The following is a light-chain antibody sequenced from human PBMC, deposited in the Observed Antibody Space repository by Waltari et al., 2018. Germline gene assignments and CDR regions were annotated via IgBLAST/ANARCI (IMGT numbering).Light chain of an antibody. CDR3: CSYAGSSTFDVV. Sequence: QSALTQPASVSGSPGQSITIPCTGTSSDVGSYNLVSWYQQQPGKAPKPMIYEGSKRPSGVSTRFSGSKSGNTASLTISGLQAEDEADYYCCSYAGSSTFDVVFGGGTKLTVL. CDR1: SSDVGSYNL. J-gene: IGLJ2*01. CDR2: EGS. V-gene: IGLV2-23*03.